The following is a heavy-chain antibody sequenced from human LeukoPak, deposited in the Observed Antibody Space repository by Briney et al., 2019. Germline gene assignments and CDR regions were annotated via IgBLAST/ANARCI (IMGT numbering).Heavy chain of an antibody. CDR1: GCTFTSYY. D-gene: IGHD6-13*01. V-gene: IGHV1-46*01. Sequence: GASVKVSCKASGCTFTSYYMHWVRQAPGQGLEWMGIINPSGGSTSYAQKFQGRVTMTRDTSTSTVYMELSSLRSEDTAVYYCARAIAAAAPFDYWGQGTLVTVSS. CDR2: INPSGGST. J-gene: IGHJ4*02. CDR3: ARAIAAAAPFDY.